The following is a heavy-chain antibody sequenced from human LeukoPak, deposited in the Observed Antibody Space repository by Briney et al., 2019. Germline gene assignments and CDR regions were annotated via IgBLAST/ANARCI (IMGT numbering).Heavy chain of an antibody. Sequence: LAGGSLRLSCAASGFTFSSYAMSWVRQAPGKGLKWVSAISGSGGSTYYADSVKGRFTISRDNSKNTLYLQMNSLRAEDTAVYYCARAKTYSSSWYVNWYFDLWGRGTLVTVSS. J-gene: IGHJ2*01. CDR2: ISGSGGST. CDR1: GFTFSSYA. V-gene: IGHV3-23*01. D-gene: IGHD6-13*01. CDR3: ARAKTYSSSWYVNWYFDL.